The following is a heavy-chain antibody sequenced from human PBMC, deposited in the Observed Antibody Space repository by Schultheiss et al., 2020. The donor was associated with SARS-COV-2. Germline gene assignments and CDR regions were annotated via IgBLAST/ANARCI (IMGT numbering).Heavy chain of an antibody. CDR1: GYTFTSYG. CDR3: ARPRVAGFDAFDI. D-gene: IGHD6-19*01. J-gene: IGHJ3*02. Sequence: ASVKVSCKASGYTFTSYGISWVRQAPGQGLEWMGWISAYNGNTNYAQKLQERVTITRDMSTSTAYMELSRLRSDDTAVYYCARPRVAGFDAFDIWGQGTMVTVSS. V-gene: IGHV1-18*04. CDR2: ISAYNGNT.